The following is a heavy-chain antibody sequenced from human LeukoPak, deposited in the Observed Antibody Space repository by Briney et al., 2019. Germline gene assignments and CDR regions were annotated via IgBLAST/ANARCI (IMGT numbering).Heavy chain of an antibody. Sequence: GASVKVSCKASGYTFTGYYMHWVRPAPGQGLEWMGWINPNSGGTNYAQKFQGRVTMTRDTSISTAYMELSRLRSDDTAVYYCARVYDGYNSVDYWGQGTLVTVSS. D-gene: IGHD5-24*01. CDR2: INPNSGGT. V-gene: IGHV1-2*02. J-gene: IGHJ4*02. CDR1: GYTFTGYY. CDR3: ARVYDGYNSVDY.